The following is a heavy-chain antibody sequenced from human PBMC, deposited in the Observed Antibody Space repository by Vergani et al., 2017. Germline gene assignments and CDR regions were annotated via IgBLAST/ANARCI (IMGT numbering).Heavy chain of an antibody. CDR1: GFSFKIFG. J-gene: IGHJ6*02. D-gene: IGHD2-21*01. CDR2: IKSTFDRGTT. V-gene: IGHV3-15*07. CDR3: TTDPRYCGDGSCYWLRDHHYYGMDV. Sequence: VQLVESGGGVVQPGRSLRLSCTASGFSFKIFGMHWVRQAPRKGLEWVGRIKSTFDRGTTDYAAAVKGRFTISRDDSKNTLFLQMNGLKTEDIGVYYCTTDPRYCGDGSCYWLRDHHYYGMDVWGQGTTVTVSS.